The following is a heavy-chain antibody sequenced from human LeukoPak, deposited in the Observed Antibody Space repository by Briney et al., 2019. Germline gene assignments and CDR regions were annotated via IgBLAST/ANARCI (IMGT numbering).Heavy chain of an antibody. V-gene: IGHV4-59*01. Sequence: SETVSLTCTVSGDSISSYYWTWLRQPPGRGLEWIGFISYTGSTNYSPSLKSRVTISLETSNNQFSLELSSVTAADTAVYYCARGRDAYKFDYWGQGTLVTVSS. CDR1: GDSISSYY. CDR3: ARGRDAYKFDY. J-gene: IGHJ4*02. CDR2: ISYTGST. D-gene: IGHD5-24*01.